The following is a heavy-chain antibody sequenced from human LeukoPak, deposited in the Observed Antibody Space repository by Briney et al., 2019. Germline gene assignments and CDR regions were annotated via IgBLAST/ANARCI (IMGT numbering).Heavy chain of an antibody. Sequence: SETLSLTCAVYGGSFGGYYWSWIRQPPGKGLKWIGEINHSGSTNYNPSLKSRVTISVDTSKNQFSLKLSSVTAADTAVYYCVRGEDDFWSGYSRLAYFQHWGQGTLVTVSS. J-gene: IGHJ1*01. CDR3: VRGEDDFWSGYSRLAYFQH. CDR2: INHSGST. V-gene: IGHV4-34*01. D-gene: IGHD3-3*01. CDR1: GGSFGGYY.